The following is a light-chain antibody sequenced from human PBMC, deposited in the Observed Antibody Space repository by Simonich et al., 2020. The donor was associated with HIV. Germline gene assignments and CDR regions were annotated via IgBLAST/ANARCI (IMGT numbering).Light chain of an antibody. CDR3: CSYAGSSTVV. V-gene: IGLV2-23*01. CDR2: EGS. J-gene: IGLJ2*01. Sequence: QSALTQPASVSGSPGQSITISCTGTSSDVGNYNLVSWYQQHPGKPPKLMIYEGSKRPAGVSKRFSGSKSGNTASLTISGLQAEDEADYYCCSYAGSSTVVFGGGTKLTVL. CDR1: SSDVGNYNL.